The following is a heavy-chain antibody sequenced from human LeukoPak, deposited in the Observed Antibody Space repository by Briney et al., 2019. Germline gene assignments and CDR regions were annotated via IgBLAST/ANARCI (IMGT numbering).Heavy chain of an antibody. D-gene: IGHD3-10*01. Sequence: GESLKISCKGSGYSFTSYWIGWVRQMPGKGLEWMGNIYPGDSDTRYSPSFQGQVTISADKSISTAYLQWSSLKASDTAMYYCARQLWFGESPHYFDYWGQGTLVTVSS. CDR3: ARQLWFGESPHYFDY. CDR1: GYSFTSYW. CDR2: IYPGDSDT. J-gene: IGHJ4*02. V-gene: IGHV5-51*01.